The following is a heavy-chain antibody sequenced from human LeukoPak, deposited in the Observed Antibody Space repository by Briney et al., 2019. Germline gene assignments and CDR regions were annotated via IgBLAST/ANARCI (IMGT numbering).Heavy chain of an antibody. D-gene: IGHD5-12*01. V-gene: IGHV3-9*01. J-gene: IGHJ4*02. CDR3: ITNGGGDSGYGNFDY. CDR2: ISWNSDTR. Sequence: GGSLRLSCAVSGFTFDDYAMHWVRQVPGKGLEGVAGISWNSDTRGYVDSVKGRFTISRDNARNSLYLQMNSLRAEDTALYYCITNGGGDSGYGNFDYWGQGTPVTVSS. CDR1: GFTFDDYA.